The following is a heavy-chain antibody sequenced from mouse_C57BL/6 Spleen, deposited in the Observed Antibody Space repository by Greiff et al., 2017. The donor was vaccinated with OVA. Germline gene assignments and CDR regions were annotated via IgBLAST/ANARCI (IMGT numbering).Heavy chain of an antibody. D-gene: IGHD1-1*01. J-gene: IGHJ1*03. Sequence: QVQLQQPGAELVKPGASVKMSCKASGYTFTSYWITWVKQRPGQGLEWIGDIYPGSGSTNYNEKFKSKATLTVDTSSSTAYMQLSSLTSEDSAVYYGAREGPSNYGSYWYFEVWGTGTTVTVAS. CDR1: GYTFTSYW. V-gene: IGHV1-55*01. CDR2: IYPGSGST. CDR3: AREGPSNYGSYWYFEV.